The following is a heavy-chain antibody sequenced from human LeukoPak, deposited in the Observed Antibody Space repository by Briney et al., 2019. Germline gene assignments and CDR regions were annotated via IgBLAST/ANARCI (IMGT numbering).Heavy chain of an antibody. CDR2: IYYDGDT. CDR3: ARAVRWLKSSNWFDP. CDR1: GGSISSTSYY. V-gene: IGHV4-39*06. Sequence: PSETLSLTCTVSGGSISSTSYYWGWIRQPPGQGLEWIGTIYYDGDTYHNASLKSRVTISVDTSKNQFLLKVISVTAADTAVYYCARAVRWLKSSNWFDPWGQGTLVTVSS. D-gene: IGHD4-23*01. J-gene: IGHJ5*02.